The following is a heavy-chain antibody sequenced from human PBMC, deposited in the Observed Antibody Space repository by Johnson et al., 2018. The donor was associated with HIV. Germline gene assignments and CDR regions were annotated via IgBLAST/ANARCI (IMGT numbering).Heavy chain of an antibody. Sequence: VQLVESGGGLVKPGGSLRLSCAASGFTFSNAWMSWVRQAPGKGLEWVGRIKRKTDGGTTDYAAPVKGRFSISRDDSKNTWYLQMNSLRAEDTAVYYCATRDPTYRPGAFDLWGQGTMVTVSS. D-gene: IGHD1-14*01. J-gene: IGHJ3*01. CDR2: IKRKTDGGTT. CDR1: GFTFSNAW. CDR3: ATRDPTYRPGAFDL. V-gene: IGHV3-15*01.